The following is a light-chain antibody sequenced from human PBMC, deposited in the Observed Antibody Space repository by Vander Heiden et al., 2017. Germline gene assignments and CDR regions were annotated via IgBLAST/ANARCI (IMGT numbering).Light chain of an antibody. J-gene: IGKJ4*01. V-gene: IGKV1-9*01. CDR1: QGISSY. Sequence: SQFTQSPSFLSASVGDRVTLTCRASQGISSYLAWYQQKPGKAPKLLIYAASTLQSGVPSRFSGSGSGTEFTLTISSLQPEDFATYYCQQLNSYPLTFGGGTKVEIK. CDR2: AAS. CDR3: QQLNSYPLT.